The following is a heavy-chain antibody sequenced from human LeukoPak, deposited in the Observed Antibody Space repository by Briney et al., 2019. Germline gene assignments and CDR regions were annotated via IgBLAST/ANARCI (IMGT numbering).Heavy chain of an antibody. J-gene: IGHJ4*02. V-gene: IGHV1-46*01. CDR1: RYTFTSYY. CDR3: ARGYCSSTSCYPFDY. D-gene: IGHD2-2*01. CDR2: INPSGGST. Sequence: ASVKVSCKASRYTFTSYYMHWVRQAPGQGLEWMGIINPSGGSTSYAQKFQGRVTMTRDTSTSTVYMELSSLRSEDTAVYYCARGYCSSTSCYPFDYWGQGTLVTVSS.